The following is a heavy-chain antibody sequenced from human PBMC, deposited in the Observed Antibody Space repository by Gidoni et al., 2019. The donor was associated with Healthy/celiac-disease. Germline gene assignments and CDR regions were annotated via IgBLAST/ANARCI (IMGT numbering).Heavy chain of an antibody. J-gene: IGHJ3*01. CDR1: GFTFSAKA. CDR2: IGASGGTR. D-gene: IGHD4-17*01. V-gene: IGHV3-23*01. Sequence: DVQLLDSGGGLAHRGGSLHLSCAASGFTFSAKAMTWGRQDQGKGLEWVSHIGASGGTRCYADSVKGRFSISRDNAKNTLFLQIHSRRVEDTAVYYCAKSNGDYYPEHFDVWGPGTLVTVSS. CDR3: AKSNGDYYPEHFDV.